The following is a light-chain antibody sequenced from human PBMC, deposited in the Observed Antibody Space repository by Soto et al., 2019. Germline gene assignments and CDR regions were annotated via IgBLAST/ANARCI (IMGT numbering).Light chain of an antibody. CDR1: GSDIGAYNY. Sequence: QSALTQPASVCGSPGQSITISCTGSGSDIGAYNYVSWYQQHPGKAPKLLIHGVTRRPSGVSSRFSASKSAYTASLTISGLQAEDEANYYCSSFTTSYFYVFGPGTKLTVL. J-gene: IGLJ1*01. CDR3: SSFTTSYFYV. CDR2: GVT. V-gene: IGLV2-14*01.